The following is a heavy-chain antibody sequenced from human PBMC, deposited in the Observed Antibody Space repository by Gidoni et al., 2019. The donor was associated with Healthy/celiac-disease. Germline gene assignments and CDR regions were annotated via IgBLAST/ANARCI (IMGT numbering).Heavy chain of an antibody. Sequence: QLQLQESGPGLVKPSETLSLTCTVSGGSISSSSYYWGCIRQPPAKGLEGIGSIYYSGSTYYNPSLKSRVTISVDTSKNQFSLKLSSVTAADTAVYYCARQGVVVPAVIAFDYWGQGTLVTVSS. V-gene: IGHV4-39*01. D-gene: IGHD2-2*01. CDR1: GGSISSSSYY. CDR2: IYYSGST. CDR3: ARQGVVVPAVIAFDY. J-gene: IGHJ4*02.